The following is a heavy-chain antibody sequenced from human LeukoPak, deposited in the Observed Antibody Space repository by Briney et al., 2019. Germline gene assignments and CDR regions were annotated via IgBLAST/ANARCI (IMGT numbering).Heavy chain of an antibody. CDR3: AKGPYDSSGSDY. J-gene: IGHJ4*02. D-gene: IGHD3-22*01. CDR1: GFTFSSYA. Sequence: GGSLRLSCAASGFTFSSYAMSWVRQAPGKGLEWVSAISGSGGSTYYADSVKGRFTISRDNSKNTLSLQMNSLRAEDTAVYYCAKGPYDSSGSDYWGQGTLVTVSS. CDR2: ISGSGGST. V-gene: IGHV3-23*01.